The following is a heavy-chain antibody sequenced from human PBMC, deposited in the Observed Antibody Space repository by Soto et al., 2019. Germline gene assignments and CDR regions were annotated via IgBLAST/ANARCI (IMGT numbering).Heavy chain of an antibody. CDR3: AKDLSWGQSDY. J-gene: IGHJ4*02. CDR1: GFTFSNYW. V-gene: IGHV3-74*03. Sequence: EVQLVESGGGLVQPGGSLRLSCAGSGFTFSNYWMHWVRQDPEKGLVWVSTINTDGTTTQYADSVKGRFTVTRDNAKNTLYLQMNSLSVEDTAVYFCAKDLSWGQSDYWGQGTLVTVSS. D-gene: IGHD3-16*01. CDR2: INTDGTTT.